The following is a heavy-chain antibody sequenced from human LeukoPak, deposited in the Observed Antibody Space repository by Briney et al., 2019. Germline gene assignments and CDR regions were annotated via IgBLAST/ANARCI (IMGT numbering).Heavy chain of an antibody. CDR1: GGSISSYY. Sequence: SETLSLTCTVSGGSISSYYWSWIRQPPGKGLEWIGYIYYSGSTNYNPSLKSRVTISVDTSKNQFSLKLSSVTAADTAVYYCARQKAYYDSSGYQCDAFDIWGQGTMVTVSS. V-gene: IGHV4-59*01. J-gene: IGHJ3*02. CDR3: ARQKAYYDSSGYQCDAFDI. CDR2: IYYSGST. D-gene: IGHD3-22*01.